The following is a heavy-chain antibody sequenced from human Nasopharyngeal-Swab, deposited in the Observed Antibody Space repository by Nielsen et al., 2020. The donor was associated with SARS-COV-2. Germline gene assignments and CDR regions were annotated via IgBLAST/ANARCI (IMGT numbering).Heavy chain of an antibody. D-gene: IGHD6-19*01. CDR2: LYWDDDN. CDR3: VHSSGWRLDY. CDR1: GFSLSTSKAG. Sequence: SGPTLVKPTQTITLTCTCSGFSLSTSKAGVNWIRQPPGEALEWLALLYWDDDNRYSPSLKSRITITRDTSKNQVVLTMTNMDPVDTATYYCVHSSGWRLDYWGQGTLVTVSS. V-gene: IGHV2-5*02. J-gene: IGHJ4*02.